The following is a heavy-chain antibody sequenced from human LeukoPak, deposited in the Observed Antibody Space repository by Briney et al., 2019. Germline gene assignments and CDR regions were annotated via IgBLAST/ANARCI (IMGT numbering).Heavy chain of an antibody. J-gene: IGHJ3*02. Sequence: SETLSLTCTVSGGSISSSSYYWGWIRQPPGKGLEWIGSIYYSGSTYYNPSLKSRVTISVDTSKNQFSLKLSSVTAADTAVYYCARPGYCGGDCFRGGGAFDIWGQGTMVTVSS. CDR1: GGSISSSSYY. V-gene: IGHV4-39*01. CDR3: ARPGYCGGDCFRGGGAFDI. CDR2: IYYSGST. D-gene: IGHD2-21*01.